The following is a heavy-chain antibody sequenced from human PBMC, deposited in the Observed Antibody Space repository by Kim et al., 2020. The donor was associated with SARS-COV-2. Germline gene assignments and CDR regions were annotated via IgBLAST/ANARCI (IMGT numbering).Heavy chain of an antibody. CDR2: ISSSGSTI. CDR3: ARDVPPSSWSRYDGYYFDY. D-gene: IGHD6-13*01. J-gene: IGHJ4*02. CDR1: GFTFSSYE. V-gene: IGHV3-48*03. Sequence: GGSLRLSCAASGFTFSSYEMNWVRQAPGKGLEWVSYISSSGSTIYYADSVKGRFTISRDNAKNSLYLQMNILRAEDTAVYYCARDVPPSSWSRYDGYYFDYWGQVTLVTVSS.